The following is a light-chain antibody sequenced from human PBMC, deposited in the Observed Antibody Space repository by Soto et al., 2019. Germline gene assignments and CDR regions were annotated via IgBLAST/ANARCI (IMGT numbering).Light chain of an antibody. CDR1: SSNIGSNT. CDR3: AAWDDSLKGV. J-gene: IGLJ2*01. Sequence: QPVLTQPPSASGTPGQRVTISCSGSSSNIGSNTVTWYQQLPGTAPKLLIYRNNQRPSGVPDRFSGSKSGTSASLAISGLQSEDEADYYCAAWDDSLKGVFGGGTQLTVL. CDR2: RNN. V-gene: IGLV1-44*01.